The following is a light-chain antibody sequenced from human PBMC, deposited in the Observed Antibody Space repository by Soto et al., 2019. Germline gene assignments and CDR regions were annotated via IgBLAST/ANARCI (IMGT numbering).Light chain of an antibody. J-gene: IGKJ4*01. CDR2: GAS. CDR3: QQYVSSPLT. CDR1: QSVRSNY. Sequence: EIVLTQSPGTLSLSPGETATLSCRASQSVRSNYLAWYQHKMGQAPRLLMYGASSRATGIPERFTGSGSGTDFTLTIRGLEPEDFAVYFCQQYVSSPLTFGGGTKVEIK. V-gene: IGKV3-20*01.